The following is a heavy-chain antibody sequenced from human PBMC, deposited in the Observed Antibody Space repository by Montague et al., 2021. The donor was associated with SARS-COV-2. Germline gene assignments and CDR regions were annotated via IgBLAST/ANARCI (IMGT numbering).Heavy chain of an antibody. CDR3: ARLKRYFDSSGSPPAFDF. CDR1: GGPITNNIDY. J-gene: IGHJ3*01. D-gene: IGHD3-22*01. CDR2: IYYTGNT. V-gene: IGHV4-39*02. Sequence: SESLSLTCTVSGGPITNNIDYWAWIRQPPGKGLEWIGSIYYTGNTYYNPSLKSRVTISVVTSKNHFTLKLSSVTAAETAVYYCARLKRYFDSSGSPPAFDFWGQGTKVTVSS.